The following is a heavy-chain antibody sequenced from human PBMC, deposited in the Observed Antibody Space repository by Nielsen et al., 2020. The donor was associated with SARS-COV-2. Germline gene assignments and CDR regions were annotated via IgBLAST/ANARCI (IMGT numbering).Heavy chain of an antibody. V-gene: IGHV1-3*01. J-gene: IGHJ3*02. CDR1: GYTFTSYA. D-gene: IGHD6-6*01. Sequence: ASVKVSCKASGYTFTSYAMHWVRQAPGQRLEWMGWINAGKGNTKYSQKFQGRVTITRDTSASTAYMELSSLRSEDTAVYYCARSLWIAAQEKMRAFDIWGQGTMVTVSS. CDR2: INAGKGNT. CDR3: ARSLWIAAQEKMRAFDI.